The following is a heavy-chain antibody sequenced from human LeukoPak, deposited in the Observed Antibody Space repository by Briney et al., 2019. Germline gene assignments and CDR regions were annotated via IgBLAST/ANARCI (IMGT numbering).Heavy chain of an antibody. CDR3: ARVTGYMIEDYFDY. Sequence: PSETLPLTCTVSGYSISSGYYWGWIRQPPGKGLEWIGSIYHSGSTYYNPSLKSRVTISVETSKNQFSLKLSSVTAADTAVYYCARVTGYMIEDYFDYWGQGTLVTVSS. CDR1: GYSISSGYY. J-gene: IGHJ4*02. D-gene: IGHD3-22*01. CDR2: IYHSGST. V-gene: IGHV4-38-2*02.